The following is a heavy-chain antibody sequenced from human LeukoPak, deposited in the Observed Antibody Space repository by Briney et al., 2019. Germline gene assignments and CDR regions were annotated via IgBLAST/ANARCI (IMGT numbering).Heavy chain of an antibody. J-gene: IGHJ3*02. V-gene: IGHV3-23*01. D-gene: IGHD3-22*01. CDR3: AKSRDSSYYDDAFDI. Sequence: GGSLRLSCAASGFTFSSYWMNWVRQAPGKGLEWVSGVTGSGSSTYYADSVKGRFTISRDNSKNTLFLQMNSLRAEDTAVYYCAKSRDSSYYDDAFDIWGQGTMVTVSS. CDR1: GFTFSSYW. CDR2: VTGSGSST.